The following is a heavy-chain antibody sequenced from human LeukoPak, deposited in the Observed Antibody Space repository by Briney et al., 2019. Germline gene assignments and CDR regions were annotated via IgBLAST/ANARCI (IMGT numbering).Heavy chain of an antibody. Sequence: SETLSLTCTVSGDSISSSSYYWGWIRQPPGKGLEWIATIYYSGSTYFNPSLKSRVTISVDTSKNQFSLKLSSVTAADTAVYYCARLTPVAGTWYAFDHWGQGTPVTVSS. CDR3: ARLTPVAGTWYAFDH. J-gene: IGHJ4*02. D-gene: IGHD6-19*01. V-gene: IGHV4-39*01. CDR1: GDSISSSSYY. CDR2: IYYSGST.